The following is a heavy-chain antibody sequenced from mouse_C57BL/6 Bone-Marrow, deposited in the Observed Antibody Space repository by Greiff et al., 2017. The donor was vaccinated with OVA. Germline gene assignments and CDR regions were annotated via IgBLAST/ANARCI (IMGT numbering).Heavy chain of an antibody. CDR2: ISYDGSN. CDR1: GYSITSGYY. V-gene: IGHV3-6*01. CDR3: ASNWDIGGY. J-gene: IGHJ2*01. Sequence: EVKLVESGPGLVKPSQSLSLTCSVTGYSITSGYYWNWIRQFPGNKLEWMGYISYDGSNNYNPSLKNRISITRDTSKNQFFLKLNSVTTEDTATYYCASNWDIGGYWGQGTTLTVSS. D-gene: IGHD4-1*02.